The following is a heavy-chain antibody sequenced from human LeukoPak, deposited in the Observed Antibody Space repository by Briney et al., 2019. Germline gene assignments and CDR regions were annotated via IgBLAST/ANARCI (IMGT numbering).Heavy chain of an antibody. CDR2: IYYSGST. Sequence: SETLSLTCTVSGGSISSSSYYWGWIRQTPGKGLEWIGSIYYSGSTYYNPSLKSRVTISVDTSKNQLSLKLSSVTAADTAVYYCARRPYCSSTSCSPFDYWGQGTLVTVSS. J-gene: IGHJ4*02. D-gene: IGHD2-2*01. CDR1: GGSISSSSYY. V-gene: IGHV4-39*01. CDR3: ARRPYCSSTSCSPFDY.